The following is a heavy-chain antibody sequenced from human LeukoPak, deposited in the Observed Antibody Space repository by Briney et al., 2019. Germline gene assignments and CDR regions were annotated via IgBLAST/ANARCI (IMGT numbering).Heavy chain of an antibody. CDR1: VYTFTGYY. V-gene: IGHV1-2*02. CDR2: VNPNSGGT. D-gene: IGHD6-13*01. CDR3: ARGRLEAAATDDY. Sequence: GASVKVSCKASVYTFTGYYMHWVRQAPGQGLEWMGWVNPNSGGTRYAQTFQDRVTRTRDTSITTAYMEPSRLRSDDTAVYFCARGRLEAAATDDYWGQGTLVTVSS. J-gene: IGHJ4*02.